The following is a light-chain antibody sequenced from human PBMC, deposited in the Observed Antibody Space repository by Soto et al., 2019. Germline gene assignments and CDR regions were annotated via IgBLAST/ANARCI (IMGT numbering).Light chain of an antibody. CDR2: GAS. CDR1: QVTSRY. CDR3: QQYSTSPIS. Sequence: ENVLTQSPGTLSLSPGERATLSCRASQVTSRYLSWYQQRPGQAPRLLIYGASSRATGIPDRFGGSGSGTDFTLTISRLEPEDFAVYYCQQYSTSPISFGQGTRLEIK. V-gene: IGKV3-20*01. J-gene: IGKJ5*01.